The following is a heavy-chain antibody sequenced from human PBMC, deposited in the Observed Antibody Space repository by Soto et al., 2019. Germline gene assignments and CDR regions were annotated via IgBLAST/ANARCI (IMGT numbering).Heavy chain of an antibody. CDR2: ISSSGGST. Sequence: HPGGSLRLSCAASGFTFSSYAMSWFRQAPGKGLEWVSAISSSGGSTYYADSVKGRFTISRDNSKNTLYLQMNSLRAEDTAVYYCAKDLGGYSGYAFDYWGQGTLVTVSS. J-gene: IGHJ4*02. CDR1: GFTFSSYA. D-gene: IGHD5-12*01. V-gene: IGHV3-23*01. CDR3: AKDLGGYSGYAFDY.